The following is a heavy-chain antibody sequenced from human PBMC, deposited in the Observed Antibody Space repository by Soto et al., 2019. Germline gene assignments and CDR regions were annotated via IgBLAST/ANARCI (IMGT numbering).Heavy chain of an antibody. Sequence: QVQLVQSGAEVKKPGSSVKVSCKASGGTFSSYAISWVRQAPGQGLEWMGGIIPIFGTANYAQEFQGRVTITADESTSTAYMELSSLRSEDTAVYYCARVPTPYYYDSSGNPPLDYWGQGTLVTVSS. CDR2: IIPIFGTA. D-gene: IGHD3-22*01. V-gene: IGHV1-69*01. CDR1: GGTFSSYA. J-gene: IGHJ4*02. CDR3: ARVPTPYYYDSSGNPPLDY.